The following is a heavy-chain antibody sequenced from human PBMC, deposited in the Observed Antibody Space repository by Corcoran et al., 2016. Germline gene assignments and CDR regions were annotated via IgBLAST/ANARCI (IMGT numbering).Heavy chain of an antibody. J-gene: IGHJ4*02. CDR1: GFTFSSYG. V-gene: IGHV3-30*18. Sequence: QVQLVESGGGVVQPGRSLRLSCAASGFTFSSYGMHWVRQAPGKGLEWVAVISYDGSNKYYADSVKGRFTISRDNSKNTLYLQMNSLRAEDTAVYYCAKDVAGFGSGFDYWGQGTLVTVSS. CDR3: AKDVAGFGSGFDY. CDR2: ISYDGSNK. D-gene: IGHD6-19*01.